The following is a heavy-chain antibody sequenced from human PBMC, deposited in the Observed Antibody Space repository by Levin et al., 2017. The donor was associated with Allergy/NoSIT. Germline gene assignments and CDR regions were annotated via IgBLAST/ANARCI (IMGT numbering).Heavy chain of an antibody. D-gene: IGHD1-1*01. CDR2: IYPGDSDT. V-gene: IGHV5-51*01. CDR1: GYSFTSSW. Sequence: GSLRLSCQGSGYSFTSSWIGWVRQMPGKGLEWMGIIYPGDSDTRYSPSFQGQVTISADKSISTAYLQWSSLKASDTAIYYCARRGTRDYYYYMDVWGKGTTVTVSS. CDR3: ARRGTRDYYYYMDV. J-gene: IGHJ6*03.